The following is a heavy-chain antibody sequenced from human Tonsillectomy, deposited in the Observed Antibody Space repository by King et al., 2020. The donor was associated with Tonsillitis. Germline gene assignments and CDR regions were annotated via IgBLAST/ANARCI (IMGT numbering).Heavy chain of an antibody. CDR2: ISSSSSYI. J-gene: IGHJ4*02. V-gene: IGHV3-21*01. D-gene: IGHD3-3*01. Sequence: VQLVESGGGLVKPGGSLRLSCAASGFTFSSYSMNWVRQAPGKGLEWVSSISSSSSYIYYADSVKGRFTISRDNAKNSLYLQMNSLRAEDTAVYYCARAPRRAIFGVVRWGVFDYWGQGTLVTVSS. CDR1: GFTFSSYS. CDR3: ARAPRRAIFGVVRWGVFDY.